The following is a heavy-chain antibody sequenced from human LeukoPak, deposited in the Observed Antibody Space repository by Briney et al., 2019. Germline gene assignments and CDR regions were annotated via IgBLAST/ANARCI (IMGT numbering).Heavy chain of an antibody. D-gene: IGHD3-10*01. CDR2: INPNSGGT. J-gene: IGHJ6*03. V-gene: IGHV1-2*02. CDR1: GYTFTGYY. CDR3: ARDLGSSYPYYMDV. Sequence: ASVKVSCKASGYTFTGYYMHWVRQAPGQRLEWMGWINPNSGGTNYAQKFQGRVTMTRDTSISTAYMELSRLRSDDTAVYYCARDLGSSYPYYMDVWGKGTTVTVSS.